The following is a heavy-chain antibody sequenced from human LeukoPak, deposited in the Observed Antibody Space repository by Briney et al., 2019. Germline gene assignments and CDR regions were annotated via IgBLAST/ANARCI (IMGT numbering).Heavy chain of an antibody. J-gene: IGHJ4*02. V-gene: IGHV3-49*04. Sequence: PGGSLRLSCTASGFTFGDYAMGWVRQAPGKGLEWAGFIRSKAYGGTTEYAASVKGRFTISRDDSKSIAYLQMNSLKTEDTAVYYCTYGSGWYFDYWGQGTLVTVSS. D-gene: IGHD6-19*01. CDR3: TYGSGWYFDY. CDR1: GFTFGDYA. CDR2: IRSKAYGGTT.